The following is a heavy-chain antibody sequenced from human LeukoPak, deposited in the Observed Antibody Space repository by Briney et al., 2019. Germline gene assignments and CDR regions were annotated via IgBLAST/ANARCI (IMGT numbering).Heavy chain of an antibody. CDR1: GGSISNYY. Sequence: SETLSLTCTVSGGSISNYYWSWIRQPPGKGLEWIGHIYYSGTTNYNPSLKSRVTISVDRSKNQFSLKLRSVSAADTAVYYCARARSNWFDPWGQGTLVTVSS. V-gene: IGHV4-59*01. CDR3: ARARSNWFDP. J-gene: IGHJ5*02. CDR2: IYYSGTT.